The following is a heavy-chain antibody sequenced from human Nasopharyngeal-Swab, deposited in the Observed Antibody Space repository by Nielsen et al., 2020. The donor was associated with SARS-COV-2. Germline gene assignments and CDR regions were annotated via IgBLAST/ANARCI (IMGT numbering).Heavy chain of an antibody. Sequence: GGSLRLSCAASGFTFSNYWMSWVRQAPGKGLEWVANIKQDGSEIYYVDSLKGRFTISRDNAKNSLYLQMNSLRAEDTAVYYCGRGGKLGALDIWGQGTMVTVSS. CDR2: IKQDGSEI. D-gene: IGHD3-16*01. CDR1: GFTFSNYW. J-gene: IGHJ3*02. CDR3: GRGGKLGALDI. V-gene: IGHV3-7*01.